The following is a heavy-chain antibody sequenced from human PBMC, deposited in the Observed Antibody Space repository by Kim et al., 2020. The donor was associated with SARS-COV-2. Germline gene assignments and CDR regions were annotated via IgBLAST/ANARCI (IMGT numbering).Heavy chain of an antibody. Sequence: QKFQGRVTMARDTSISTAYMELSRLGSDDTAVYYCARVGDRIAAAGYFDYWGQGTLVTVSS. CDR3: ARVGDRIAAAGYFDY. V-gene: IGHV1-2*02. J-gene: IGHJ4*02. D-gene: IGHD6-13*01.